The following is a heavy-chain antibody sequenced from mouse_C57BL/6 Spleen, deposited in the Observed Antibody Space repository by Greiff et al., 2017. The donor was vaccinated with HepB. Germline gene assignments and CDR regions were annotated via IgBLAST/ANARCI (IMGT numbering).Heavy chain of an antibody. CDR1: GYTFTDYY. Sequence: VQLQQSGPVLVKPGASVKMSCKASGYTFTDYYMNWVKQSHGKSLEWIGVINPYNGGTSYNQKFKGKATLTVDKSSSTAYMELNSLTSEDSAVYYCARTKGYYDYDEYYFDCWGQGTTLTVSS. J-gene: IGHJ2*01. D-gene: IGHD2-4*01. V-gene: IGHV1-19*01. CDR3: ARTKGYYDYDEYYFDC. CDR2: INPYNGGT.